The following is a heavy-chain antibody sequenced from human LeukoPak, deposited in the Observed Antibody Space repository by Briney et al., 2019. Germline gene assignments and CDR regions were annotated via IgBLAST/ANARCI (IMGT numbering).Heavy chain of an antibody. CDR1: GFTFSSYA. D-gene: IGHD1-1*01. CDR3: ARGNEYTRLFDY. J-gene: IGHJ4*02. Sequence: GGSLRLSCAASGFTFSSYAMSWVRQAPGNGLEWVANIRQDGNEKYYVDSVKGRFTISRDNAKNSLYLQMNSLRAEDTAVYYCARGNEYTRLFDYWGQGTLVTVSS. CDR2: IRQDGNEK. V-gene: IGHV3-7*01.